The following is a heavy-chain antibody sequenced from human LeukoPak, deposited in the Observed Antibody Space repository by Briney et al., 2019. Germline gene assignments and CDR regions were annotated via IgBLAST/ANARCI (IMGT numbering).Heavy chain of an antibody. Sequence: GASVKVSCKASGYTFTSYGISWVRQAPGQGLEWMGWISAYNGNTNYAQKLQGRVTMTTDTSTSTAYMELRSLRSDDTAVYYCATGRYYDSSGYYGDYWGQGTLVTVSS. CDR3: ATGRYYDSSGYYGDY. D-gene: IGHD3-22*01. J-gene: IGHJ4*02. V-gene: IGHV1-18*01. CDR1: GYTFTSYG. CDR2: ISAYNGNT.